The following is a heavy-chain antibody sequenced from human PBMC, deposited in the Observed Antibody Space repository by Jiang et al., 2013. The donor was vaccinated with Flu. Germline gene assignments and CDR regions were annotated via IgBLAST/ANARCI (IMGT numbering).Heavy chain of an antibody. CDR3: ARLHCISSNCRGADFDY. J-gene: IGHJ4*02. Sequence: KPTQTLTLTCTFSGFSLSTSGVGVGWIRQPPGKALEWLALIYWDDDNRYSPSLKDRLTITKDTSKSQVVLTMTNMDPGDTATYYCARLHCISSNCRGADFDYVGPGNPGHRLL. CDR1: GFSLSTSGVG. D-gene: IGHD1-1*01. V-gene: IGHV2-5*06. CDR2: IYWDDDN.